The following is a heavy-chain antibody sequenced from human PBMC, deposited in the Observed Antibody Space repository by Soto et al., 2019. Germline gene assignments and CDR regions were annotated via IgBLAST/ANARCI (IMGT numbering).Heavy chain of an antibody. D-gene: IGHD3-9*01. CDR3: ARGERGTYDSLTGYYNVLYFQH. J-gene: IGHJ1*01. Sequence: QVQLVQSGAEVKKPGSSVKVSCKASGGTFSSYAISWVRQAPGQGLEWMGGIIPIFGTANYAQKFQGRVTITADESTSTAYMELSSLRSEDTAVYYCARGERGTYDSLTGYYNVLYFQHWGQGTLVTVSS. CDR1: GGTFSSYA. V-gene: IGHV1-69*01. CDR2: IIPIFGTA.